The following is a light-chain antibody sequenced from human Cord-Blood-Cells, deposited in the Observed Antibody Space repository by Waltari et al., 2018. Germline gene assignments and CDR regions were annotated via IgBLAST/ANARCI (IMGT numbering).Light chain of an antibody. V-gene: IGLV2-11*01. CDR2: DVS. Sequence: QSALTQPRSVSGSPGQSVTIPCTGTSSDVGGYNYVSWYQQHPGKAPKLTLYDVSKRPSGVPDRSSGSKSGNTASLTISGLQAEDEADYHCCSYAGSYTVVFGGGTKLTVL. CDR3: CSYAGSYTVV. CDR1: SSDVGGYNY. J-gene: IGLJ2*01.